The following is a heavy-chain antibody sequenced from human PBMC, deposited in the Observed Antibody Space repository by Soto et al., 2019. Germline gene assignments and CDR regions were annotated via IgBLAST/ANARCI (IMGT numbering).Heavy chain of an antibody. J-gene: IGHJ3*02. CDR2: IITIFGTA. D-gene: IGHD2-8*01. CDR3: ARPQYCANSVCLHDAFDI. V-gene: IGHV1-69*01. Sequence: QVQLVQSGAEVKKPGSSVKVSCKASGGTFSSYAISWVRQAPGQGLEWMGGIITIFGTANYAQKFQGRVTITADESTSKDYMEMSSLRSEATAVYYCARPQYCANSVCLHDAFDIWGQGTMVTVSS. CDR1: GGTFSSYA.